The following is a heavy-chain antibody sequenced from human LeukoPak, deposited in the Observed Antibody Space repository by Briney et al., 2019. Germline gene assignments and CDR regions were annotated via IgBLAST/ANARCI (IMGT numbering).Heavy chain of an antibody. CDR3: ATKQWLAPPPDS. CDR2: INTDGTVT. D-gene: IGHD6-19*01. J-gene: IGHJ4*02. V-gene: IGHV3-74*01. Sequence: PGGSLRLSCAASGFTFSKYWMLWVRQAPGKGLESVSRINTDGTVTTYADSVKGRSTVPRDNADNTMFLQMNSVRDEDTAVYYCATKQWLAPPPDSWGQGTPVTVSS. CDR1: GFTFSKYW.